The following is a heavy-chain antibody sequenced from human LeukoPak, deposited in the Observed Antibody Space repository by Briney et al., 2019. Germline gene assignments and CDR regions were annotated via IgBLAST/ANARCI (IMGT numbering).Heavy chain of an antibody. D-gene: IGHD3-9*01. Sequence: PSETLSLTCTVSGGSISSYYWSWIRQPPGKGLEWIGYIYYSGSTNYNPSLKSRVTISVDTSKNQFSLKLSSVTAADTAVYYCASSVPSLTGYTHFDYWGQGTLVTVSS. J-gene: IGHJ4*02. CDR2: IYYSGST. CDR1: GGSISSYY. V-gene: IGHV4-59*01. CDR3: ASSVPSLTGYTHFDY.